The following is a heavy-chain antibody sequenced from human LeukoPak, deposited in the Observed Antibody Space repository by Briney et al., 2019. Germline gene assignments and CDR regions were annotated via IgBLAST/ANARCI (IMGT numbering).Heavy chain of an antibody. CDR1: GFTFSSSA. J-gene: IGHJ6*04. CDR3: AELGITMIGGV. D-gene: IGHD3-10*02. Sequence: PGGSLRLSCAASGFTFSSSAMSWVRQAPGKGLEWVSLISGSGRDTYYADSVKGRFTISRDNAKNSLYLQMNSLRAEDTAVYYCAELGITMIGGVWGKGTTVTSSS. V-gene: IGHV3-23*01. CDR2: ISGSGRDT.